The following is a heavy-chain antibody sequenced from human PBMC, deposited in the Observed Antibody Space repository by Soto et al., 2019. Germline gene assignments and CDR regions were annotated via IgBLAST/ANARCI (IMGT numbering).Heavy chain of an antibody. D-gene: IGHD5-18*01. Sequence: EVQLVESGGGLVQPGGSLRLSCAASGFTFSSYDMHWVRQATGKGLEWVSAIGTAGDTYYPGSVKGRFTISRENAKNSLYLQMNSLRAGDTAVYYCARVASGYSYVSTYYYSMDVWGKGTTVTVSS. CDR3: ARVASGYSYVSTYYYSMDV. CDR2: IGTAGDT. CDR1: GFTFSSYD. J-gene: IGHJ6*03. V-gene: IGHV3-13*01.